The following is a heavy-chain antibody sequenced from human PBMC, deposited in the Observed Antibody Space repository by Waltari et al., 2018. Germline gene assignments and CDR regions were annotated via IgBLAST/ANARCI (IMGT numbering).Heavy chain of an antibody. CDR1: GGTFSSYA. CDR2: IIPIFGTA. CDR3: ARDLDDIWTGYGGGRTPFDY. J-gene: IGHJ4*02. D-gene: IGHD3-9*01. Sequence: QVQLVQSGAEVKKPGSSVKVSCKASGGTFSSYAISWVRQAPGQGLEWMGRIIPIFGTANYARKFQGRVTITADKSTSTAYMELSSLRSEDTAVYYCARDLDDIWTGYGGGRTPFDYWGQGTLVTVSS. V-gene: IGHV1-69*08.